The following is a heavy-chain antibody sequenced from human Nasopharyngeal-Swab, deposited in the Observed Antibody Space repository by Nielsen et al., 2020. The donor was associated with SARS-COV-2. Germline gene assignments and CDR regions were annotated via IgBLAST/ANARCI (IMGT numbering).Heavy chain of an antibody. Sequence: SVKVSCKASAGTFTSYAISWARQAPGQGLEWMGGIIPIFGTANYAQKFQGRVTITADESTSTAYMELSSLRSEDTAVYYCARASVEYSNADRYFDYWGQGTLVTVSS. D-gene: IGHD6-6*01. V-gene: IGHV1-69*13. J-gene: IGHJ4*02. CDR1: AGTFTSYA. CDR3: ARASVEYSNADRYFDY. CDR2: IIPIFGTA.